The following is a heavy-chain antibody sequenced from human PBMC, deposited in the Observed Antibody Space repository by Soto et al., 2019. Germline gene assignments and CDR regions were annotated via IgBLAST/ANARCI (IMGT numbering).Heavy chain of an antibody. CDR1: GFTFSNYA. CDR3: AKGAQYDILPAHHAFDS. D-gene: IGHD3-9*01. V-gene: IGHV3-23*01. Sequence: EVQLLESGGGLVQPGGSLRLSCSVSGFTFSNYAMTWVRQAPGKGLEWVSSISGGGGGTHYADSMKGRFTISRDNSKNTLHLEMTRLRADDTAVYYCAKGAQYDILPAHHAFDSWGQGTLVTVSS. CDR2: ISGGGGGT. J-gene: IGHJ4*02.